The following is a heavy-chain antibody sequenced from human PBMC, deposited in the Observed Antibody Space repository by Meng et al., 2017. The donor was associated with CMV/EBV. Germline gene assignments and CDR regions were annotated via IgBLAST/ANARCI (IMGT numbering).Heavy chain of an antibody. CDR3: ATYIGNYINWYFDL. D-gene: IGHD1-7*01. CDR1: GYTFTGYY. J-gene: IGHJ2*01. V-gene: IGHV1-2*02. Sequence: QGQLVQSGAEVKKPGASVKVSCKASGYTFTGYYMHGVRQAPGQGLEWMGWINPNSGGTNYAQKFQGRVTMTRDTSISTAYMELSRLRSDDTAVYYCATYIGNYINWYFDLWGRGTLVTVSS. CDR2: INPNSGGT.